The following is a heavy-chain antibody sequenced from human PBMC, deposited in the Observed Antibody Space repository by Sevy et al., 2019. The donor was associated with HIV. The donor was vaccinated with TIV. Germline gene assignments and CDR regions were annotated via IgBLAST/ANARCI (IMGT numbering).Heavy chain of an antibody. Sequence: GGSLRLSCVASGFTFSGYWKSWVRQAPGKGLECVANIKEDGSERYYVDSVKGRFIISRDNAKNSLYLQMDSLRAEDTAVYYCAREQITGSKTDYFDYWGQGTLVTVSS. CDR3: AREQITGSKTDYFDY. CDR1: GFTFSGYW. V-gene: IGHV3-7*01. CDR2: IKEDGSER. D-gene: IGHD1-7*01. J-gene: IGHJ4*02.